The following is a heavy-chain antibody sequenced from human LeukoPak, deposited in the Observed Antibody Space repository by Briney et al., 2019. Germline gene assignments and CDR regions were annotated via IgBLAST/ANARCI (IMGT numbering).Heavy chain of an antibody. CDR3: ARGSYYFDY. CDR2: IIPIFGTV. J-gene: IGHJ4*02. Sequence: ASVKVSCKASGGTFSSYAISWVRQAPGQGLEWMGGIIPIFGTVNYAQKFQGRVTMTRDMSTSTVYLELSSLRSEDTAVYFCARGSYYFDYWGQGTLVTVSS. V-gene: IGHV1-69*05. CDR1: GGTFSSYA.